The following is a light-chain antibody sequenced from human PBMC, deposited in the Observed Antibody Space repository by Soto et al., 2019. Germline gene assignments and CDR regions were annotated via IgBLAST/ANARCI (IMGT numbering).Light chain of an antibody. CDR3: CSYAGSSTYV. J-gene: IGLJ1*01. V-gene: IGLV2-23*01. CDR1: SSDVGNYNL. CDR2: EDT. Sequence: SALTQPASVSGSAGQSITISCTGTSSDVGNYNLVSWYLHHPGKAPKLLIYEDTKRPSGVSNRFSGSRSGNTASPTVSGLQAEDETDYYCCSYAGSSTYVFGTGTKVTV.